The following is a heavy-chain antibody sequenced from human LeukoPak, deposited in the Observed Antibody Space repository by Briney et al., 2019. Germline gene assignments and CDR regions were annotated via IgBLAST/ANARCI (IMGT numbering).Heavy chain of an antibody. Sequence: SETLSLTCAVHGGSFSGYYWSWIRQPPGKGLEWSGEINHSGRTNYNPSLKSRVTISVDTSKNQFSLKLSSVTAADTAVYYCARGLIRGVSLFGYWGQGTGVTVSS. J-gene: IGHJ4*02. CDR1: GGSFSGYY. D-gene: IGHD3-10*01. CDR2: INHSGRT. CDR3: ARGLIRGVSLFGY. V-gene: IGHV4-34*01.